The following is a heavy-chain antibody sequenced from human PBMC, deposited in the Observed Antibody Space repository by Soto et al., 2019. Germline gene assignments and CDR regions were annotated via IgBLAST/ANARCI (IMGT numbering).Heavy chain of an antibody. CDR1: GYTFNAFY. V-gene: IGHV1-46*02. J-gene: IGHJ6*02. CDR3: ARVALGYDSEDV. Sequence: ASVKVPCKAFGYTFNAFYMHWVRQAPGQGLEWMGVINPSGDGTSYAQKFQGRVTMTRDTSTSTVYMELSSLRSEDTAVYYCARVALGYDSEDVWGQGTTVTVYS. D-gene: IGHD1-20*01. CDR2: INPSGDGT.